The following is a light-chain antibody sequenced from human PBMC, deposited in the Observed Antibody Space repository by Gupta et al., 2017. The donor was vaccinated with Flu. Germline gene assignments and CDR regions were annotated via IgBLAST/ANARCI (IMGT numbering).Light chain of an antibody. CDR3: QQYHNWPPHT. V-gene: IGKV3-15*01. CDR1: QSVSSN. CDR2: GAS. J-gene: IGKJ2*01. Sequence: ERATLSCRASQSVSSNLAWYQQKPGQPPRLLIYGASTRATGIPARFSGIGSGTDFTLTISSLQSEDFAVYYCQQYHNWPPHTFGQGTKLEIK.